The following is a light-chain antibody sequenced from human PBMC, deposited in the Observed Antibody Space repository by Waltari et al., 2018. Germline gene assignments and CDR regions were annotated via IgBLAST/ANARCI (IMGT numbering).Light chain of an antibody. Sequence: QSVLTQPPSMSGAPGQKVTIPCTGGSSNFGAGYDVHWYQQFPGTAPNLLIFGNTNRPSGVPGRFSGSRSGTSASLTIDGLHSDDEAVYYCQSYDSSLSASVFGGGTTLTVL. J-gene: IGLJ3*02. V-gene: IGLV1-40*01. CDR1: SSNFGAGYD. CDR3: QSYDSSLSASV. CDR2: GNT.